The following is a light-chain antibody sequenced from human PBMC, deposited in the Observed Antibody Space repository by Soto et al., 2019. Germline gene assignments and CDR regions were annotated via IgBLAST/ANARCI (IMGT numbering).Light chain of an antibody. CDR3: SSYTSSTTLDVV. CDR1: SSDVGGHNY. V-gene: IGLV2-14*01. Sequence: QSALTQPASVSGSPGQSITISCTGTSSDVGGHNYVSWYQQHPGTAPKLMIYEVTNRPSGVSNRFSGSKSGNTASLTISGLQAEDKADYYCSSYTSSTTLDVVFGGGTKVTVL. CDR2: EVT. J-gene: IGLJ2*01.